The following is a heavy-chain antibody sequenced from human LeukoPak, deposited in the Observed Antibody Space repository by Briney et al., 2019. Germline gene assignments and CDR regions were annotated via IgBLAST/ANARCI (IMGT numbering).Heavy chain of an antibody. J-gene: IGHJ6*03. CDR1: GFTFSSYA. CDR2: ISGSGGST. CDR3: ARDNPDFWSGSRYMDF. Sequence: GRSLRLSCAASGFTFSSYAMSWVRQAPGKGLEWVSAISGSGGSTYYADSVKGRFTISRDNAKNSLYLQMNSLRAEDTAVYYCARDNPDFWSGSRYMDFWGKGTTVTVSS. D-gene: IGHD3-3*01. V-gene: IGHV3-23*01.